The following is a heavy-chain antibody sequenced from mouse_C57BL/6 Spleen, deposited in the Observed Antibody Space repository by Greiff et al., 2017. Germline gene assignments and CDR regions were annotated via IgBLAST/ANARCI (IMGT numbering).Heavy chain of an antibody. J-gene: IGHJ3*01. CDR1: GYSFTDYN. Sequence: EVQLQQSGAELVKPGASVKISCKASGYSFTDYNMNWVKQSTGESLEWIGVINPNYGTTSYNQKFKGKATLTVDQSSSTAYMQLNSLTSEDSAVYYGARNYDDYGDGFAYWGQGTLVTVSA. CDR2: INPNYGTT. V-gene: IGHV1-39*01. CDR3: ARNYDDYGDGFAY. D-gene: IGHD2-3*01.